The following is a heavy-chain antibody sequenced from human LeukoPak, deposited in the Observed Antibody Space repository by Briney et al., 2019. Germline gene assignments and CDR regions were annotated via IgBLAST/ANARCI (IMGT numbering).Heavy chain of an antibody. CDR2: INHSGST. Sequence: PSETLSLTCAVYGGSFSGYYWSWIRQPPGKGLEWIGEINHSGSTNYNPSLKSRVAISVDTSKNQFSLKLSSVTAADTAVYYCARDGNWHQDLKLFDYWGQRTLVTVSS. J-gene: IGHJ4*02. D-gene: IGHD1-1*01. V-gene: IGHV4-34*01. CDR3: ARDGNWHQDLKLFDY. CDR1: GGSFSGYY.